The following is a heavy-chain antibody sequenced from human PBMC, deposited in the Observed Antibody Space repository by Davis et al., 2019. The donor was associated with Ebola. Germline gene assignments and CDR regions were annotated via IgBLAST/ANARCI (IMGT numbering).Heavy chain of an antibody. CDR1: GFTFSSYG. J-gene: IGHJ4*02. D-gene: IGHD6-19*01. CDR3: GGGWLVLPNY. CDR2: ISYDGSNK. V-gene: IGHV3-30*03. Sequence: GESLKISCAASGFTFSSYGMHWVRQAPGKGLEWVAVISYDGSNKYYADSVKGRFTISRDNSKNTLYLQMNSLRAEDTAVYYCGGGWLVLPNYWGQGTLVTVSS.